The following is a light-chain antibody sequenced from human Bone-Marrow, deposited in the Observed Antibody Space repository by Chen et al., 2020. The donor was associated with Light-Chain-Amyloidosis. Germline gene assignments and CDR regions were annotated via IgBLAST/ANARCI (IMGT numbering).Light chain of an antibody. CDR3: QQYHTLPIT. CDR1: QDISNY. V-gene: IGKV1-33*01. CDR2: DAS. Sequence: DIQLTQSPSSLSASVGDRVSITCQASQDISNYLNWYLQKPGEAPKLLIYDASNLGAGVPSRFSGGRYGTHFTLTISSLQPEDVATFYCQQYHTLPITFGGGTKLEIK. J-gene: IGKJ4*01.